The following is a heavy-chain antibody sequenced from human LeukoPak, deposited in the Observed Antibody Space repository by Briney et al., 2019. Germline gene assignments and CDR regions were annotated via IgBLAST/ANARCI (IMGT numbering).Heavy chain of an antibody. CDR3: AKGVLGGVVITNWFDP. CDR2: ISGSGGST. CDR1: GFTFSSYA. D-gene: IGHD3-3*01. V-gene: IGHV3-23*01. J-gene: IGHJ5*02. Sequence: QAGGSLRLSCAASGFTFSSYAMSWVRQAPGKGLEWVSAISGSGGSTYYADSVKGRFTISRDNSKNTLYLQMNSLRAEDTAVYYCAKGVLGGVVITNWFDPWGQGTLVTVSS.